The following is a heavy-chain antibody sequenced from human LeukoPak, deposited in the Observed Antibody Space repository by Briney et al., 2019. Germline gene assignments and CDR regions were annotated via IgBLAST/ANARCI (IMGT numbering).Heavy chain of an antibody. Sequence: ASVKVSCKASGYTFTSYDINWVRQATGQGLEWMGWMNPNSGNTGYAQKFQGRVTMTRNTSISTAYMELSSLRSEDTAVYYCARMRDCSGGSCYSGVLDASDIWGQGTMVTVSS. D-gene: IGHD2-15*01. J-gene: IGHJ3*02. V-gene: IGHV1-8*01. CDR3: ARMRDCSGGSCYSGVLDASDI. CDR2: MNPNSGNT. CDR1: GYTFTSYD.